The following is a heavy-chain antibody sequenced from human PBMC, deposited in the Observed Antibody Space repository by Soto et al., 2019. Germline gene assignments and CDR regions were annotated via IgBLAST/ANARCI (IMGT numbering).Heavy chain of an antibody. CDR3: ARDGLSGTGLRRFSSTVNDAFYI. J-gene: IGHJ3*02. V-gene: IGHV6-1*01. D-gene: IGHD1-7*01. Sequence: QVQLQQSGPGLVKPSQTLSLTCAISGDSVSSNSAAWNWIRQSPSIGLEWLGRTYYRSKCYNDYAVSEKSRITINPGTSKNQFYQQLSSVTPEDTAVYYCARDGLSGTGLRRFSSTVNDAFYIWGQGTMVTVSS. CDR1: GDSVSSNSAA. CDR2: TYYRSKCYN.